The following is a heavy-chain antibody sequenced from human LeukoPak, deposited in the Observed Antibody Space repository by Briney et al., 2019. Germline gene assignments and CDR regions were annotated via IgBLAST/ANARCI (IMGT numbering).Heavy chain of an antibody. J-gene: IGHJ4*02. CDR2: MNPNSANT. CDR1: GYTFTSYG. CDR3: ARRSDWASFDY. Sequence: ASVKVSCKASGYTFTSYGISWVRQATGQGLEWMGWMNPNSANTGYAQKFQGRVTITRNTPISTAYMELSSLRSEDTAVYYCARRSDWASFDYWGQGTLVTVSS. V-gene: IGHV1-8*03. D-gene: IGHD6-19*01.